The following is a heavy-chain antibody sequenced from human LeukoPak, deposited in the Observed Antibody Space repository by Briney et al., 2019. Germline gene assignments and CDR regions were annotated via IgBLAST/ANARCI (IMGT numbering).Heavy chain of an antibody. J-gene: IGHJ4*02. CDR2: INPNSGGT. CDR3: ARDANSALTLDY. Sequence: GASVKVSCKASGYTFTGFYMHWVRQAPGQGLEWMGWINPNSGGTKYAPKFQDWVTMTTDTSIATAYLDLSRLSFDDTAVYYCARDANSALTLDYWGQGTLATVSS. D-gene: IGHD1/OR15-1a*01. CDR1: GYTFTGFY. V-gene: IGHV1-2*04.